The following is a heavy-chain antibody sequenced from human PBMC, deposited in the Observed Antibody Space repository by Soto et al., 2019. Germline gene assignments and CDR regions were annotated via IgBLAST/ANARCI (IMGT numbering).Heavy chain of an antibody. D-gene: IGHD3-16*01. J-gene: IGHJ6*02. CDR3: ASSDTSWGYYYYGMDV. CDR1: GGTFSSYA. CDR2: IIPIFGTA. Sequence: QVQLVQSGAEVKKPGSSVKVSCKASGGTFSSYAISWVRQAPGQGLEWMGGIIPIFGTANYAQKFQGRVTITADKSTSTAYKELSSLRSEDTAVYYCASSDTSWGYYYYGMDVWGQGTTVTVSS. V-gene: IGHV1-69*06.